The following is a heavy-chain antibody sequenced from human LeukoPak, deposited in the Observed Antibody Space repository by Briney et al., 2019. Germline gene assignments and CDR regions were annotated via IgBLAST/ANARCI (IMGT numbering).Heavy chain of an antibody. CDR2: IYYSGGT. V-gene: IGHV4-59*08. CDR3: AVNSTKHTFDI. D-gene: IGHD1-1*01. Sequence: SETLSLTCTVSGGSMSPFYWSWIRQSPGKGLEWIGSIYYSGGTNYNPSLKSRVTISVDTSKNLFSLELSSVSAADTAVYYCAVNSTKHTFDIWGQGTMVTVSS. CDR1: GGSMSPFY. J-gene: IGHJ3*02.